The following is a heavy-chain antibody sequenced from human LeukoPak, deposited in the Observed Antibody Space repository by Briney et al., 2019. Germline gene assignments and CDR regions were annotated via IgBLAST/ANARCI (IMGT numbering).Heavy chain of an antibody. CDR1: GFTFSSYA. CDR3: TRRHSMVRGVINPDY. Sequence: GGSLRLSCAASGFTFSSYAMSWVRQAPGKGLEWVGRIKSKTECGTTDYAAPVKGRFTISRDDSKNTLYLQMNSLKTEDTAVYYCTRRHSMVRGVINPDYWGQGTLVTVSS. J-gene: IGHJ4*02. V-gene: IGHV3-15*01. CDR2: IKSKTECGTT. D-gene: IGHD3-10*01.